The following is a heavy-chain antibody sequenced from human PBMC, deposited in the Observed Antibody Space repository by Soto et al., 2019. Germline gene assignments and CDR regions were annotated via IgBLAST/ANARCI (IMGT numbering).Heavy chain of an antibody. Sequence: EVQLVESGGGLVQPGGSPRLSCAASGFTFSNYWMSWVRQAPGKGLEWVAKINQGGSEKWSADSVKGRFTISRDNAKNSLYLQLNSLGAEDTAVYYCVKDDGDYSFDYWGQGTLVTVSS. CDR1: GFTFSNYW. CDR2: INQGGSEK. CDR3: VKDDGDYSFDY. V-gene: IGHV3-7*03. J-gene: IGHJ4*02. D-gene: IGHD4-17*01.